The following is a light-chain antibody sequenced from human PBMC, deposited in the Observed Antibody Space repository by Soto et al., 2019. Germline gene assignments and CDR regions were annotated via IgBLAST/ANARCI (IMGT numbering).Light chain of an antibody. CDR2: GAS. V-gene: IGKV1-6*01. Sequence: AIQITQSPSSLSASVGDRVTITCRASQDIRKDLAWYQRKPGKAPQILIYGASTLQTGVASRFSGSGSATDFTLTISSXQPEDSAAYYCLQDYNYPFTFGQGTKVDIK. CDR1: QDIRKD. CDR3: LQDYNYPFT. J-gene: IGKJ2*01.